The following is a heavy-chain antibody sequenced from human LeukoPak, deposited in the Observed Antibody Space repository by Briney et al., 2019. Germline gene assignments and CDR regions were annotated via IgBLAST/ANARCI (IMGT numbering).Heavy chain of an antibody. CDR3: ARDSDFWSGYYTDPTYLFDY. D-gene: IGHD3-3*01. J-gene: IGHJ4*02. CDR2: INPSGGST. Sequence: ASVKVSCKASGCTFTSYYMHWVRQAPGQGLEWMGIINPSGGSTSYAQKFQGRVTMTRDTSTSTVYMELSSLRSEDTAVYYCARDSDFWSGYYTDPTYLFDYWGQGTLVTVSS. V-gene: IGHV1-46*01. CDR1: GCTFTSYY.